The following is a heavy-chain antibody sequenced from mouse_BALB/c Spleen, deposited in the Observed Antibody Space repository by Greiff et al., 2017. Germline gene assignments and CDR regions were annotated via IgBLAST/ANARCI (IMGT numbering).Heavy chain of an antibody. V-gene: IGHV5-6-2*01. CDR1: GFTFSSYY. Sequence: EVHLVESGGGLVKLGGSLKLSCAASGFTFSSYYMSWVRQTPEKRLELVAAINSNGGSTYYPDTVKGRFTISRDNAKNTLYLQMSSLKSEDTALYYCARPGITTYFDVWGAGTTVTVSS. CDR2: INSNGGST. CDR3: ARPGITTYFDV. J-gene: IGHJ1*01. D-gene: IGHD2-4*01.